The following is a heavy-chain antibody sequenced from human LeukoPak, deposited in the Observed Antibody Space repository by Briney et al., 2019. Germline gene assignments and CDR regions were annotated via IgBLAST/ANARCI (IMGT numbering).Heavy chain of an antibody. CDR3: ARDFGELDY. CDR1: GFTFSVYA. CDR2: ISGSDYST. Sequence: GGSLRLSCAASGFTFSVYAMSWVRQAPGKGLEWVSAISGSDYSTYYADSVKGRFTISRDNSENTLYLQMNSLRAEDTAVYYCARDFGELDYWGQGTLVTVSS. D-gene: IGHD3-3*01. V-gene: IGHV3-23*01. J-gene: IGHJ4*02.